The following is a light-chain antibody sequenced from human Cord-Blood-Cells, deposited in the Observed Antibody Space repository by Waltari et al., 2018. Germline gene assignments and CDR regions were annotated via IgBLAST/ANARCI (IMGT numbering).Light chain of an antibody. J-gene: IGLJ3*02. Sequence: QPVLTQPSSSSSSTGASASLPCPLRRGLHVHTYRISWYHQKPGSPPQYLLRYKSDSDKQQCSGVPSRFSGSKDASANAGILLIAGLQSEDEADYYCMIWHSSAWVFGGGTKLTVL. CDR2: YKSDSDK. CDR1: RGLHVHTYR. V-gene: IGLV5-45*02. CDR3: MIWHSSAWV.